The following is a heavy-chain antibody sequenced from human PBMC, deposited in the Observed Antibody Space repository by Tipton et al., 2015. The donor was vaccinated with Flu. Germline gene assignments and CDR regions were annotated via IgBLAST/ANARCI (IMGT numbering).Heavy chain of an antibody. D-gene: IGHD4-17*01. V-gene: IGHV3-23*01. CDR3: AKGHAWDFGDWYFDL. CDR1: GFTFSAYA. Sequence: SLRLSCAASGFTFSAYAMTWVRQAPGKGLEWVSVISASAGRTSYADSVKGRFTISRDNSENTLYLQLNSLRADDTAVYFCAKGHAWDFGDWYFDLWGRGTLVTVSS. J-gene: IGHJ2*01. CDR2: ISASAGRT.